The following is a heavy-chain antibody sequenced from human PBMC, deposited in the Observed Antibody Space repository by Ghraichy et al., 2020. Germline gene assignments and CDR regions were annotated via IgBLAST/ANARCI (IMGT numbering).Heavy chain of an antibody. Sequence: GGSLRLSCAASGFTFSNYAMSWVRQAPGKGLERVSGISGSGASTYYADSVKGRFTISRDNSKNTLCLQMNSMRAEDTAIYYCATHRGSSSACIDYWGQGILVTVSS. CDR2: ISGSGAST. CDR1: GFTFSNYA. V-gene: IGHV3-23*01. CDR3: ATHRGSSSACIDY. J-gene: IGHJ4*02. D-gene: IGHD3-22*01.